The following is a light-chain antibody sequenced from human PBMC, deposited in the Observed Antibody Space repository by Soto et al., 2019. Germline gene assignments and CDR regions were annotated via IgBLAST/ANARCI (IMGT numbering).Light chain of an antibody. J-gene: IGLJ3*02. CDR2: DVN. Sequence: QSALTQPRSVSGSPGQSVTISCTGTSNDVGGYNYVSWYQQHPGKAPKLLISDVNKRPSGVPDRFSGSKSGNTASLFISGLQAEDEADYYCCSYAGSSTWVFGGGTKLTVL. CDR3: CSYAGSSTWV. CDR1: SNDVGGYNY. V-gene: IGLV2-11*01.